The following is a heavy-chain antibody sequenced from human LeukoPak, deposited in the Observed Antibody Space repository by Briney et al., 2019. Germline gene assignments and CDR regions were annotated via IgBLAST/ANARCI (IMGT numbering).Heavy chain of an antibody. CDR1: GGSISSSSYY. Sequence: PSETLSLTCTVSGGSISSSSYYWGWIRQPPGKGLEWIGSIYYSGSTYYNPSLKSRVTISVDTSKNQFSLKLSSVTAADTAVYYCARRSTPADYDFWSGELMDVWGQGTTVTVSS. D-gene: IGHD3-3*01. J-gene: IGHJ6*02. CDR2: IYYSGST. V-gene: IGHV4-39*01. CDR3: ARRSTPADYDFWSGELMDV.